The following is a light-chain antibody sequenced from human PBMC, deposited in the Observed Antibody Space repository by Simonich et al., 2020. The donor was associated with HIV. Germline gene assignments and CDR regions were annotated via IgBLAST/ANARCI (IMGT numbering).Light chain of an antibody. Sequence: IQMTQSPSSLSASVGDRVTIACRASQSISSYLNWYQQKPGKAPKLLIYAASSLQSGVPSRFSGSGSGTDFTLTISSLQPEDFATYYCQQANSFPFTFGHGTKVEIK. CDR1: QSISSY. V-gene: IGKV1-39*01. CDR3: QQANSFPFT. CDR2: AAS. J-gene: IGKJ3*01.